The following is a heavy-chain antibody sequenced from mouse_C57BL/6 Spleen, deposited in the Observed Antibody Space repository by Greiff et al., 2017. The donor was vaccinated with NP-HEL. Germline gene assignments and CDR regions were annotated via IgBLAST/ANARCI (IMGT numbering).Heavy chain of an antibody. J-gene: IGHJ1*03. CDR3: TTSWDVGYFDV. CDR1: GFNIKDYY. CDR2: IDPEDGDT. Sequence: EVKLQESGAELVRPGASVKLSCTASGFNIKDYYMHWVKQRPEQGLEWIGRIDPEDGDTEYAPKFQGKAPMTADTSYNTAYLQLSSLTSEDTAVYYCTTSWDVGYFDVWGTGTTVTVSS. D-gene: IGHD4-1*01. V-gene: IGHV14-1*01.